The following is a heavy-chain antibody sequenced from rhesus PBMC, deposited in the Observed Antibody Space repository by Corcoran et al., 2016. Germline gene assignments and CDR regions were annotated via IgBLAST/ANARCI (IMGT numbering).Heavy chain of an antibody. Sequence: EVRLVESGGGLVQPGGSLRLSCAASGFTFSDYYMSWVRQTPGKGPEWVGFSINKANGGTEEYAAAVKGRFNISRDDSKSSANLQMNSLKTEDTAVYYCARALGGWSLDYWGQGVLVTVSS. CDR2: SINKANGGTE. J-gene: IGHJ4*01. CDR3: ARALGGWSLDY. CDR1: GFTFSDYY. D-gene: IGHD6S26*01. V-gene: IGHV3-116*02.